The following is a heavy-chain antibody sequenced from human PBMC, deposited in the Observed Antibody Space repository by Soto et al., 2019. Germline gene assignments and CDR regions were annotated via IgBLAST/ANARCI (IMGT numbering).Heavy chain of an antibody. CDR1: GGSFSGYY. V-gene: IGHV4-34*01. CDR3: AIGGGDIVVVPAAIPDAFDI. D-gene: IGHD2-2*02. Sequence: SETLSLTCAVYGGSFSGYYWSWIRQPPGKGLEWIGEINHSGSTNYNPAHKSRVTISVDTSKNQFSLKLSSVTAADTAVYYCAIGGGDIVVVPAAIPDAFDIWGQGTMVTVSS. CDR2: INHSGST. J-gene: IGHJ3*02.